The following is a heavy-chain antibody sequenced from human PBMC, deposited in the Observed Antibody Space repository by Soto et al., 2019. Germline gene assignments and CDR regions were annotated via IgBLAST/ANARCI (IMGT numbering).Heavy chain of an antibody. Sequence: QVQLQESGPGLVKPSETLSLSCTVSGGSISSYYWSWFRQSPGRRMEWFGYVHHSWGSSYNPSLPSPVAISIDTSKRQFSLEVAAVTAMYSAGYYGARQGFGPLHGLVAVGGQGTTVTVSS. J-gene: IGHJ6*02. D-gene: IGHD3-10*01. CDR2: VHHSWGS. CDR1: GGSISSYY. CDR3: ARQGFGPLHGLVAV. V-gene: IGHV4-59*03.